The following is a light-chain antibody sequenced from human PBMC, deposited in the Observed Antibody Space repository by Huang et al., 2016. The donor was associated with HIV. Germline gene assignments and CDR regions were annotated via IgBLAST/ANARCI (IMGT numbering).Light chain of an antibody. CDR2: LGA. CDR3: MQALQTPT. J-gene: IGKJ1*01. CDR1: QSLLHSDGYYY. V-gene: IGKV2-28*01. Sequence: DVVVTQSPLSLPVTPGEPASISCRSSQSLLHSDGYYYVDCYLQKPGQSPQLRIYLGANRASGVPDRFSGSGSGTDFKLLISRVEAEDVGVYYGMQALQTPTFGQGTKVEI.